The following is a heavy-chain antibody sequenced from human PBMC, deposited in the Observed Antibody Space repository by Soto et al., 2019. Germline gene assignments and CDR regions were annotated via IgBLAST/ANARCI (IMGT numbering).Heavy chain of an antibody. Sequence: ASVKVSCKASGYTFTSYGISWVRQAPGQGLEWMGWISAYNGNTNYAQKLQGRVTMTTDTSTSTAYMELRSLRSDDTAVYYCSRVATTYNYYYFYGMDVWGQGTTVTVSS. D-gene: IGHD5-12*01. J-gene: IGHJ6*02. CDR3: SRVATTYNYYYFYGMDV. V-gene: IGHV1-18*01. CDR2: ISAYNGNT. CDR1: GYTFTSYG.